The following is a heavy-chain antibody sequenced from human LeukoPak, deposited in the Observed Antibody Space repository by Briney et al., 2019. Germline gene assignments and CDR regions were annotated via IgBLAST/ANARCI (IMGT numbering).Heavy chain of an antibody. CDR1: GGSISSYY. V-gene: IGHV4-59*08. CDR2: IYYSGST. J-gene: IGHJ5*02. CDR3: AASGRVHNWFDP. D-gene: IGHD3-16*01. Sequence: SETLSLTCTVSGGSISSYYWSWIRQPPGKGLEWIGYIYYSGSTNYNPSLKSRVTMSVDTSKNQLSLKLSSVTAADTAVYYCAASGRVHNWFDPWGQGTLVTVSS.